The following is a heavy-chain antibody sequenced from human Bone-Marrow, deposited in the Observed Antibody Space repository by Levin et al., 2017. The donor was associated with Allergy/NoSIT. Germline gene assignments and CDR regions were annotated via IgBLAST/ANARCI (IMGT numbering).Heavy chain of an antibody. D-gene: IGHD6-19*01. CDR2: IKPDGSEK. Sequence: GASVKVSCVAPGFSFSDYWLTWVRQAPGKGPEWVANIKPDGSEKYYADSVTGRFNISRDNAQNSLYLQMKYLSAEDTAVYYCASPYSSDWVFDLWGPGTMVTVSS. CDR1: GFSFSDYW. V-gene: IGHV3-7*01. J-gene: IGHJ3*01. CDR3: ASPYSSDWVFDL.